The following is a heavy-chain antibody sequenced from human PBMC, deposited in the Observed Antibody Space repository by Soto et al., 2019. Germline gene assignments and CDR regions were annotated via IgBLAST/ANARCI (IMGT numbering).Heavy chain of an antibody. D-gene: IGHD2-8*01. Sequence: EVQLVESGGGLVQPGGTLRLSCAASGFTFSSYWMHWVRQAPGKGLVWVSRIDSDETVTTYADSVKGRFTISRDNAKNTLYLQMNSLRAEDTAVYYCARAGVTHGFDYWGKGVLVTVSS. J-gene: IGHJ4*02. CDR2: IDSDETVT. CDR1: GFTFSSYW. V-gene: IGHV3-74*03. CDR3: ARAGVTHGFDY.